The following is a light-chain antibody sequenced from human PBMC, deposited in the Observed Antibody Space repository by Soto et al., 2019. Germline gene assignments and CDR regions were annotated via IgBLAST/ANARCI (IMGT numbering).Light chain of an antibody. CDR2: LEGGGSY. Sequence: PVLTQSSSASASLGSSVKLTCTLSSGHSSYIIAWHQQQPGKAPRYLMNLEGGGSYNKGSGVPDRFSGSSSGADRYLTISNLQSEDEADYYCETWDTNTRVFGGGTQLTVL. CDR1: SGHSSYI. V-gene: IGLV4-60*03. CDR3: ETWDTNTRV. J-gene: IGLJ2*01.